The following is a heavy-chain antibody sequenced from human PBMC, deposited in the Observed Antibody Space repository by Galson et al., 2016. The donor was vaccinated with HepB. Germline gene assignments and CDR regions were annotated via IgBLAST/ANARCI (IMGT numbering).Heavy chain of an antibody. CDR1: GFTFSSYA. J-gene: IGHJ6*04. D-gene: IGHD1-26*01. V-gene: IGHV3-23*01. Sequence: SLRLSCAASGFTFSSYAMSWVRQAPGEGLEVVSSISRSGDSTDYADSVKGRFTISRDNSKNTLSLQMNSLTADDTAIYYCVQGSTAPAVWGKGTTVTVSS. CDR3: VQGSTAPAV. CDR2: ISRSGDST.